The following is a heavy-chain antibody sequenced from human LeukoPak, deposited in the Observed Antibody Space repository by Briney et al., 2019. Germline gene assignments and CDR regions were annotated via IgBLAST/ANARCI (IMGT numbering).Heavy chain of an antibody. Sequence: ASVKVSCKASGGTFSSYAISWVRQAPGQGLEWMGGIIPIFGTANYAQKFQGRVTITTDESTSTAYMELSSLRSEDTAVYYCARDGPDGCSRGSCVDYWGQGTLVTVSS. V-gene: IGHV1-69*05. J-gene: IGHJ4*02. D-gene: IGHD2-15*01. CDR2: IIPIFGTA. CDR1: GGTFSSYA. CDR3: ARDGPDGCSRGSCVDY.